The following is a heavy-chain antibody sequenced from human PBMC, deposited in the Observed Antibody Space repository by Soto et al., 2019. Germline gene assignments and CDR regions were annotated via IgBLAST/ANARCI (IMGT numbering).Heavy chain of an antibody. J-gene: IGHJ4*02. Sequence: GGSLRLSCVASGLTFSTYAMSWVRQAPGKGLEWVSGVSGSGGSIYYADSVKGRFTMSRDNSKNTLYLQMNSLRAEDTAVYYGAKGPKLGNFYFEYWGQGTLVTAPQ. CDR2: VSGSGGSI. CDR1: GLTFSTYA. D-gene: IGHD3-3*01. CDR3: AKGPKLGNFYFEY. V-gene: IGHV3-23*01.